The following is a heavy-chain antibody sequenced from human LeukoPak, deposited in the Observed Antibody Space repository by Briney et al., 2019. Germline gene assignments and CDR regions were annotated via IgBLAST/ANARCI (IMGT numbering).Heavy chain of an antibody. Sequence: GGSLRLSCAASAFTFSSFTMNWVRQAPGKGLEWVSSISSGSRYKYYADSVKGRFTISRDNAKNSLYLQMNSLRAEDTAVYYCARVSREGSSNRPDYWGQGTLVTVTS. CDR3: ARVSREGSSNRPDY. J-gene: IGHJ4*02. D-gene: IGHD6-13*01. V-gene: IGHV3-21*01. CDR2: ISSGSRYK. CDR1: AFTFSSFT.